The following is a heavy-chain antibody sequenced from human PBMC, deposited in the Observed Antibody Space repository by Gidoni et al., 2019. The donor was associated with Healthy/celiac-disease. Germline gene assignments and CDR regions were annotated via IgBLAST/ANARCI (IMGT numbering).Heavy chain of an antibody. Sequence: EGRLLESGGGLVQPGGSLRLCCGASGCHCSSSARGWVRQAPGRGLEWVSAISGSVGSTYYSDSVKVRFTISRDNSKNTLYLQMNSLRAEDTAVYYCAKTDEWELLRFDYWGQGTLVTVSS. V-gene: IGHV3-23*01. D-gene: IGHD1-26*01. CDR1: GCHCSSSA. CDR2: ISGSVGST. CDR3: AKTDEWELLRFDY. J-gene: IGHJ4*02.